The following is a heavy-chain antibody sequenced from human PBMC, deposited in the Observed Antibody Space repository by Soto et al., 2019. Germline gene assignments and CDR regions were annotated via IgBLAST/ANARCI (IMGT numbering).Heavy chain of an antibody. J-gene: IGHJ4*01. CDR3: ARSGGSGIYSYISLDY. D-gene: IGHD3-10*01. CDR1: GGSISSSSYY. CDR2: IFYSGST. V-gene: IGHV4-39*07. Sequence: SETLSLTCTVSGGSISSSSYYWGWIRQPPGKGLEWIGSIFYSGSTYYNPSLKSRVTISVDRSRTQFSLQLSSVTAADTAVYYCARSGGSGIYSYISLDYWGHGTLVTVSS.